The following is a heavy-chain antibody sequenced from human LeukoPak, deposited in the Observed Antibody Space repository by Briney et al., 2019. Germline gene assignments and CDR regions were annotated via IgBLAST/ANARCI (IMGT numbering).Heavy chain of an antibody. CDR1: GGSFSGYY. V-gene: IGHV4-34*01. CDR3: ARGPPRSYYYYYYGMDV. Sequence: SETLSLTCAVYGGSFSGYYWSWIRQPPGKGLEWIGEINHSGSTNYNPSLKSRVTISVDTSKNQFSLKLSSVTAADTAVYYCARGPPRSYYYYYYGMDVWGQGTTVTVSS. J-gene: IGHJ6*02. D-gene: IGHD4-17*01. CDR2: INHSGST.